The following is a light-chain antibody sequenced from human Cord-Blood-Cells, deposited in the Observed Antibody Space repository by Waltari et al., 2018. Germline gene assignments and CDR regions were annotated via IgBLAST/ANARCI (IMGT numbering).Light chain of an antibody. V-gene: IGKV3D-20*01. CDR3: QQYGSSPRT. CDR2: DAS. J-gene: IGKJ1*01. Sequence: IVLTQSPACLSLSPGERATLSCGASQSVSSSYLAWYQQKPGLAPRLLIYDASSRATGIPDRFSGSESGTDFTLTISRLEPDDFAVYYCQQYGSSPRTFGQGTKVEIK. CDR1: QSVSSSY.